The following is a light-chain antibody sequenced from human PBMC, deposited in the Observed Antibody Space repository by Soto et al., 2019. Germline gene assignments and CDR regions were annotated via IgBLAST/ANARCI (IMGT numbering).Light chain of an antibody. Sequence: EFVLTQSPATLSLSPGERAILSSRASQSVAGSLAWYQQKPGQAPRLLIYGASNRATGIPARFSGSGSGTDFTLTISSLEPEDFAVYYCHQHSHWPPWTFGQGTKVDIK. V-gene: IGKV3-11*01. CDR2: GAS. CDR1: QSVAGS. J-gene: IGKJ1*01. CDR3: HQHSHWPPWT.